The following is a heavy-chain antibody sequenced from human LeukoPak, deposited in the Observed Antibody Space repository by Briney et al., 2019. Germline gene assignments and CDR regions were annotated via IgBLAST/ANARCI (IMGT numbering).Heavy chain of an antibody. J-gene: IGHJ4*02. Sequence: QSGGSLRLSCVASGFIFSRYEMNWVRQAPGKGLEWVSYIETSGSIVHYADSVKGRFTISRDNARNSLYLQMNSLRAEDTAVYYCARRGYYDTSGYLFDYWGQGTLVTVSS. D-gene: IGHD3-22*01. V-gene: IGHV3-48*03. CDR2: IETSGSIV. CDR3: ARRGYYDTSGYLFDY. CDR1: GFIFSRYE.